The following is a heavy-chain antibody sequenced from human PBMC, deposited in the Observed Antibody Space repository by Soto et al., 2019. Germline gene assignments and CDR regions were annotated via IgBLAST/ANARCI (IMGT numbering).Heavy chain of an antibody. CDR3: ANGWRGELSPETPKRHNFYFYGMDV. CDR1: GFTFSNYG. CDR2: INESGGST. J-gene: IGHJ6*02. V-gene: IGHV3-23*01. D-gene: IGHD3-16*02. Sequence: EVQLLESGGGLVQPGGSLRVSCEASGFTFSNYGMNWVRQAPGKGLEWVSTINESGGSTYYADSVKGRFTISRDNSKNTLYLQMSGLRPEDTAVYYCANGWRGELSPETPKRHNFYFYGMDVWGQGTTVTVSS.